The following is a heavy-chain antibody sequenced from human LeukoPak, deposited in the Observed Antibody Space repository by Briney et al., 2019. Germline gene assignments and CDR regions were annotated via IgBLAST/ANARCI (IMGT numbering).Heavy chain of an antibody. CDR3: AKALGIAVAAFDY. J-gene: IGHJ4*02. Sequence: GGSLRLSCAASGFTFTSYSMNWVRQAPGKGLEWVSAISGSGGSTYYADSVKGRFTISRDNSKNTLYLQMNSLRAEDTAVYYCAKALGIAVAAFDYWGQGTLVTVSS. D-gene: IGHD6-19*01. V-gene: IGHV3-23*01. CDR1: GFTFTSYS. CDR2: ISGSGGST.